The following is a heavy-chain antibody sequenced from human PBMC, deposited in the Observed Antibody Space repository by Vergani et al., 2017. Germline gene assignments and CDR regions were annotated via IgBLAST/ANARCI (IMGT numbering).Heavy chain of an antibody. Sequence: VQLEESGGGVVQPGRSLRLSCAGSGFTLSSHAMHWVRQAPGKGLEWVAFIWSKPYGGTTEYAASVKGRFTISRDDSKSIAYLQMSSLKAEDTAVYYCTTGFPGSSWSTYWGQGTLVTVSS. D-gene: IGHD6-13*01. CDR1: GFTLSSHA. CDR2: IWSKPYGGTT. J-gene: IGHJ4*01. V-gene: IGHV3-49*04. CDR3: TTGFPGSSWSTY.